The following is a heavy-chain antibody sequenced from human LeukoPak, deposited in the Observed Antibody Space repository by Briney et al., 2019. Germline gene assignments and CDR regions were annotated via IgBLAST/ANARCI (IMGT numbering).Heavy chain of an antibody. CDR1: GYKLTNNW. CDR2: IYPGDSDT. D-gene: IGHD3-10*01. CDR3: ARRSGNLLDPQGDDY. Sequence: HGESLKISCKISGYKLTNNWIAWVRQLSGKGLEWMGIIYPGDSDTRYSPSFQGQVTISADKSITTAYLQWSSLKASDTAMYYCARRSGNLLDPQGDDYWGQGTLVTVSS. V-gene: IGHV5-51*01. J-gene: IGHJ4*02.